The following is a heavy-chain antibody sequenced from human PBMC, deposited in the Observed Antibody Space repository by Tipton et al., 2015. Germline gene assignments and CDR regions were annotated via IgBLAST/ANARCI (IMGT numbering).Heavy chain of an antibody. CDR1: GYTFTSYA. CDR3: ARSESSWYGMDV. J-gene: IGHJ6*02. D-gene: IGHD6-13*01. Sequence: QSGAEVKKPGASMKVSCKASGYTFTSYAMHWVRQAPGQRLEWMGWINAGNGNTRYSQKFQGRVTITRDTSASTAYMELSSLRSEDTAVYYCARSESSWYGMDVWGQGTTVTVSS. V-gene: IGHV1-3*01. CDR2: INAGNGNT.